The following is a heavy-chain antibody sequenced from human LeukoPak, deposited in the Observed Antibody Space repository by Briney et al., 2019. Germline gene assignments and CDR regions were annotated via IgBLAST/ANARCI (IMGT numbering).Heavy chain of an antibody. D-gene: IGHD6-19*01. CDR2: IKEDGSQI. V-gene: IGHV3-7*01. Sequence: GGSLRLSCTASGFTFSTYWMTWVRQAPGKGLEWVANIKEDGSQIGYGDAVKGRFTISRDNAKNSLFLQMNRLRADDVAVYYCTRNSGWYRLDYWGQGTLVTVPS. CDR1: GFTFSTYW. CDR3: TRNSGWYRLDY. J-gene: IGHJ4*02.